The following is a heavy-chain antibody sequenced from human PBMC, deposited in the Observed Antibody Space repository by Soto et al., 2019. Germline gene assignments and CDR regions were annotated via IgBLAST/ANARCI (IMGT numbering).Heavy chain of an antibody. CDR1: GGSFSGYY. CDR2: INHSGST. D-gene: IGHD3-16*02. Sequence: PSETLSLTCAVYGGSFSGYYWSWIRQPPGKGLEWIGEINHSGSTNYNPSLKSRVTISVDTSKNQFSLKLSSVTAADTAVYYCARVPFMITFGGVIVPNYWGQGTLVT. V-gene: IGHV4-34*01. J-gene: IGHJ4*02. CDR3: ARVPFMITFGGVIVPNY.